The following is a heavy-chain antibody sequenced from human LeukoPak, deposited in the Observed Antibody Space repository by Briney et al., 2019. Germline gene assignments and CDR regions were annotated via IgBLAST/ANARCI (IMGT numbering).Heavy chain of an antibody. Sequence: PSETLSLTCTVSGGSISSGSYYWSWIRQPAGKGLEWIGRIYTSGSTNYNSSLKSRVTISVDTSKNQFSLKLSSVTAADTAVYYCARGPDYGDYDLDYWGQGTLVTVSS. CDR2: IYTSGST. D-gene: IGHD4-17*01. CDR1: GGSISSGSYY. J-gene: IGHJ4*02. CDR3: ARGPDYGDYDLDY. V-gene: IGHV4-61*02.